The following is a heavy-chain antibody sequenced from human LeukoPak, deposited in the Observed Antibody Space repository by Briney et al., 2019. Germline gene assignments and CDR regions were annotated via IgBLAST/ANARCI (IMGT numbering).Heavy chain of an antibody. CDR3: ARDWYSSSWYVGMYNWFDP. J-gene: IGHJ5*02. Sequence: ASVKVSCKASGYTFSNSGVSWVRQAPGQGLEWMGWISTSNGNTEYEQKVQGRVSMTTDTSTTTAYMELRSLRSDDTAVYYCARDWYSSSWYVGMYNWFDPWGQGTLVTVSS. CDR2: ISTSNGNT. D-gene: IGHD6-13*01. V-gene: IGHV1-18*01. CDR1: GYTFSNSG.